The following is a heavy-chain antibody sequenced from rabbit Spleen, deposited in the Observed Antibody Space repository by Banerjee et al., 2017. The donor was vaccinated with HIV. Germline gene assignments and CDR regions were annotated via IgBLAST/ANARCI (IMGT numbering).Heavy chain of an antibody. J-gene: IGHJ4*01. CDR3: ARDLPGAIGWNLNL. D-gene: IGHD3-1*01. V-gene: IGHV1S40*01. Sequence: QSLQESGGGLVKPGASLTLTCTASGFDLSDYYYMYWVRQAPGKGLEWIGCINANDGDTDYANWPKGRFTISKTSSTTVTLQMTSLTAADTAIYFCARDLPGAIGWNLNLWGQGTLVTVS. CDR1: GFDLSDYYY. CDR2: INANDGDT.